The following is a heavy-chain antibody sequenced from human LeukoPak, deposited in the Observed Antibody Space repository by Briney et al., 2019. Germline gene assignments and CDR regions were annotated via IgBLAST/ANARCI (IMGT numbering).Heavy chain of an antibody. CDR3: ARTANFAAGYYIDY. D-gene: IGHD6-13*01. Sequence: GGSLRLSCAASGFTFSSYTMNRVRQAPGKGLEWASSISGSSRHKYYADSVKGRLTISRDNAKNSLYLQMNSLRAEDTAVYYCARTANFAAGYYIDYWGQGTLVTVSS. CDR2: ISGSSRHK. V-gene: IGHV3-21*01. J-gene: IGHJ4*02. CDR1: GFTFSSYT.